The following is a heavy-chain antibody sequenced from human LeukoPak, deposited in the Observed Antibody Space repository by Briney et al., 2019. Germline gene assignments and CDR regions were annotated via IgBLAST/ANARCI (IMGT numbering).Heavy chain of an antibody. CDR1: GSTFSSYW. CDR3: ARQSGWYAGAYYFDY. Sequence: GGSLRLSCAASGSTFSSYWMSWVRQAPGKGLEWVANIKQDGSEKYYVDSVKGRFTISRDNAKNSLYLQMNSLRAEDTAVYYCARQSGWYAGAYYFDYWGQGTLVTVSS. D-gene: IGHD6-19*01. J-gene: IGHJ4*02. V-gene: IGHV3-7*01. CDR2: IKQDGSEK.